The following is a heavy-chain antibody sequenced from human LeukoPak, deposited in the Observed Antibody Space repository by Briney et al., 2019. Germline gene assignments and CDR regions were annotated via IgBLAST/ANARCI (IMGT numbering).Heavy chain of an antibody. CDR2: IRYDGSNK. Sequence: GGSLRLSCAASGFTFSSYGMHWVRQAPGKGLEWVAFIRYDGSNKYYADSVKGRFTISRDNSKNTLYLQMNSLRAEDTAVYYCAKENSSGWYPDAFDIWGQGTMVTVSS. V-gene: IGHV3-30*02. J-gene: IGHJ3*02. CDR1: GFTFSSYG. CDR3: AKENSSGWYPDAFDI. D-gene: IGHD6-19*01.